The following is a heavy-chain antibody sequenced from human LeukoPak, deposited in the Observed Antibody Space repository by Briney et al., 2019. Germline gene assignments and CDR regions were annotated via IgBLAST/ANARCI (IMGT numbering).Heavy chain of an antibody. V-gene: IGHV3-74*03. CDR3: ARPISSGSIDY. J-gene: IGHJ4*02. CDR2: ITTDGSST. D-gene: IGHD6-19*01. CDR1: GFTFSTYW. Sequence: PGGSLRLSCAASGFTFSTYWMHWFRQGPGKGLLWVSRITTDGSSTKYADSVKGRFTISRDNAKNTLYLQMNSLRAEDTAVYYCARPISSGSIDYWAREPWSSSPQ.